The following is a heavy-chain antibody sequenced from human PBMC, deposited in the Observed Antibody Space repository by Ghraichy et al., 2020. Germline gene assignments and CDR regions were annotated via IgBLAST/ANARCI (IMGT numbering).Heavy chain of an antibody. CDR2: ISSSGDIL. V-gene: IGHV3-48*03. Sequence: GGSLRLSCEASGFTFNSYEMNWVRQAPGKGLEWVSYISSSGDILYYADSVKGRFTISRDNAKNSLYLQMNSLRAEDTALYYCATDSPVADWYFDLWGRGTLVTVSS. J-gene: IGHJ2*01. CDR1: GFTFNSYE. CDR3: ATDSPVADWYFDL. D-gene: IGHD4-23*01.